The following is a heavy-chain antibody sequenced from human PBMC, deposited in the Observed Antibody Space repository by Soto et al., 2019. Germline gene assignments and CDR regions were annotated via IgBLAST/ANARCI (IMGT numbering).Heavy chain of an antibody. V-gene: IGHV3-30-3*01. CDR2: ISYDETNK. J-gene: IGHJ4*02. D-gene: IGHD3-3*01. CDR3: ARGASDFWGGYPEIHYFDY. Sequence: VLLVESGGGVVQPGRSLRLSCAASEFTFSTYPLHWVRQAPGKGLEWVAVISYDETNKYYADSVKGRFTISRDNSKNTLYLQMNSLRADGTAVYYCARGASDFWGGYPEIHYFDYWGQGTLVTVSS. CDR1: EFTFSTYP.